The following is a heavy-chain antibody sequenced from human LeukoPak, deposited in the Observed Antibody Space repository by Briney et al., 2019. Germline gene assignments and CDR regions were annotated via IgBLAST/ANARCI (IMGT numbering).Heavy chain of an antibody. CDR2: ISVYNGNT. Sequence: GASVKVPCKTSGYTFSSYGISWVRQAPGQGLEWMGWISVYNGNTDYAQKLRGRVTMTTDTSTSTAYMELRSLRADDTAVYYCARGAYQAADYWGQGTLVTVSS. CDR1: GYTFSSYG. J-gene: IGHJ4*02. D-gene: IGHD2-2*01. V-gene: IGHV1-18*01. CDR3: ARGAYQAADY.